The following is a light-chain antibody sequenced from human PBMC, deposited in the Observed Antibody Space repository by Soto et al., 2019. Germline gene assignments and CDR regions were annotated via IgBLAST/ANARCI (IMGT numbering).Light chain of an antibody. CDR1: QSVSGW. Sequence: DIQMTQSPSTLSASVGDRVTITCRASQSVSGWLAWYQQKPGEAPKLLIYDASALPRGVPSRFSGSGSGTKFTLTINNLQAEDFATYYCQHLRTYPFSFGQGTKVDIK. CDR2: DAS. J-gene: IGKJ2*03. CDR3: QHLRTYPFS. V-gene: IGKV1-5*01.